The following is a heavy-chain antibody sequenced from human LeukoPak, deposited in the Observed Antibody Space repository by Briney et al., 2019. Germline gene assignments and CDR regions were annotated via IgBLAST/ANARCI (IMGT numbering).Heavy chain of an antibody. V-gene: IGHV1-24*01. CDR1: GYTLTELS. Sequence: ASVKVSCKVSGYTLTELSMHWVRQAPGKGLEWMGGFDPEDGETIYAQKFQGRVTMTEDTSTDTAYMELSSLRSEDTAVYYCATTSWFGELLAHYYYYGMDVWGQGTTVTVSS. D-gene: IGHD3-10*01. CDR3: ATTSWFGELLAHYYYYGMDV. J-gene: IGHJ6*02. CDR2: FDPEDGET.